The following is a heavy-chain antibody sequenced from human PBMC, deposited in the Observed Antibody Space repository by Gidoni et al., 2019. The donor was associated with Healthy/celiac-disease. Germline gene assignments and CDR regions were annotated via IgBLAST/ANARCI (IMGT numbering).Heavy chain of an antibody. CDR1: GFTFSSYG. CDR3: ARGREFNWFDP. CDR2: RWYDGSNK. D-gene: IGHD3-10*01. Sequence: VQLVESGGGVVEPGRSLRPSSAAFGFTFSSYGMHWVRQAPGKGLEGVAVRWYDGSNKYYADSVKGRFTISRDNSKNTLYLQMNSLRAEDTAVYYCARGREFNWFDPWGQGTLVTVSS. J-gene: IGHJ5*02. V-gene: IGHV3-33*01.